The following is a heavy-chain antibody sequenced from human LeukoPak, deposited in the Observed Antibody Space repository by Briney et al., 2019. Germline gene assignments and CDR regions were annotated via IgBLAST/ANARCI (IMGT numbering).Heavy chain of an antibody. CDR3: ARANSGYDPVYYFGLDV. Sequence: ASVKVSCKASGYTFTSYDINWVRQAPGQGLEWMGWINPNSGGTNYAQKFRGRVTMTRDTSISTGYMDLSRLKSDDTAVYYCARANSGYDPVYYFGLDVWGQGTTVTVSS. CDR1: GYTFTSYD. CDR2: INPNSGGT. V-gene: IGHV1-2*02. D-gene: IGHD5-12*01. J-gene: IGHJ6*02.